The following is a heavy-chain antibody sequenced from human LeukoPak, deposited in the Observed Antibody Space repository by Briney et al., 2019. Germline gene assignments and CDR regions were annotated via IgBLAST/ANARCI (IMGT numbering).Heavy chain of an antibody. CDR3: AKGIDDDFWSGSPQSRTNWFDP. Sequence: GGSLRLSCAASGFTFSSYAMSWVRQAPGKGLEWVSAISGSGGSTYYADSVKGRFTISRDNSKNTLYLQMNSLRAEDTAVYYCAKGIDDDFWSGSPQSRTNWFDPWGQGTLVTVSS. D-gene: IGHD3-3*01. CDR1: GFTFSSYA. V-gene: IGHV3-23*01. CDR2: ISGSGGST. J-gene: IGHJ5*02.